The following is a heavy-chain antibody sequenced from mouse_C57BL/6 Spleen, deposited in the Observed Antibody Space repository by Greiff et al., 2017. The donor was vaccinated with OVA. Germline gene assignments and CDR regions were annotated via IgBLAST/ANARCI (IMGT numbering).Heavy chain of an antibody. J-gene: IGHJ4*01. D-gene: IGHD1-1*01. CDR1: GYTFTSYG. V-gene: IGHV1-81*01. CDR2: IYPRSGNT. Sequence: VQLQQSGAELARPGASVKLSCKASGYTFTSYGISWVKQRTGQGLEWIGEIYPRSGNTYYNEKFKGKATLTADKSSSTAYMELRSLTSEDSAVYFCAEITTVVATDAMDYWGQGTSVTVSS. CDR3: AEITTVVATDAMDY.